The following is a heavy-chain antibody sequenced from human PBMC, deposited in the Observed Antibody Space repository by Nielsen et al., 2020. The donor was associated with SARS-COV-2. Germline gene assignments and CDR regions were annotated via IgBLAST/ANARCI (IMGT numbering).Heavy chain of an antibody. D-gene: IGHD3-22*01. Sequence: SLKISCAASGFTFDDYAMHWVRQAPGKGLEWVSGISWNSGSIGYADSVKGRFTISRDNAKNSLYLQMNSLRAEDTALYYCAKLINYYDSSGSTDYWGQGTLVTVSS. CDR3: AKLINYYDSSGSTDY. J-gene: IGHJ4*02. V-gene: IGHV3-9*01. CDR2: ISWNSGSI. CDR1: GFTFDDYA.